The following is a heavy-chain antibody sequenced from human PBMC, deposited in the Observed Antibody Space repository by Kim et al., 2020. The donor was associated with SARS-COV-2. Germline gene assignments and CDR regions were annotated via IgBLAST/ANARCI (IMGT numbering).Heavy chain of an antibody. CDR3: AKIISTSIAVAGRAFDI. J-gene: IGHJ3*02. Sequence: VKGRFTICRDNSKNTLYLQMNSLRAEDTAVYYCAKIISTSIAVAGRAFDIWGQGTMVTVSS. D-gene: IGHD6-19*01. V-gene: IGHV3-23*01.